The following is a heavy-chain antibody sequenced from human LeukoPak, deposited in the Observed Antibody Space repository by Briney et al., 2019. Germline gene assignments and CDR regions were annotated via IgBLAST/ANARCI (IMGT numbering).Heavy chain of an antibody. D-gene: IGHD2-2*01. CDR2: IRQDGSEK. J-gene: IGHJ4*02. CDR3: ARGCGGASCPYFFDY. V-gene: IGHV3-7*03. Sequence: PGGSLRLSCAASGFSFSTYWMSWVRQAPGKGLEWVATIRQDGSEKHSVDFVEGRFTISRDNAQNSLYLQMISLRVEDTAIYYCARGCGGASCPYFFDYWGQGILVTVSS. CDR1: GFSFSTYW.